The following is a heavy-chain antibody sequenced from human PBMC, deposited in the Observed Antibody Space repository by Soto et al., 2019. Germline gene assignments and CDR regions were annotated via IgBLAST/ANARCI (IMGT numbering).Heavy chain of an antibody. V-gene: IGHV3-23*01. D-gene: IGHD1-26*01. CDR3: AQKEGGSYSSLYFHH. CDR1: GFTFSGYA. CDR2: IGGRGSNT. J-gene: IGHJ4*02. Sequence: VQFLGYGGGLVKPGGSLRLSCAASGFTFSGYAMSWFRQTPGKGLECVSGIGGRGSNTYYADSVKGRFTISRDNSGNTLYLQMNSLRADDTAVYYCAQKEGGSYSSLYFHHWGQGTLVTVSS.